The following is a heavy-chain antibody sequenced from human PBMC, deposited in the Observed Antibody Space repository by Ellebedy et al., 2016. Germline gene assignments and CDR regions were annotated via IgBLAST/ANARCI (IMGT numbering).Heavy chain of an antibody. CDR3: ANLGDRGPAVAGKSFDY. CDR1: GGSISSSSYY. CDR2: IYYSGST. J-gene: IGHJ4*02. D-gene: IGHD6-19*01. V-gene: IGHV4-39*01. Sequence: SETLSLTCTVSGGSISSSSYYWGWIRQPPGKGLEWIGSIYYSGSTYYNPSLKSRVTISVDTSKNQFSLKLSSVTAADTAVYYCANLGDRGPAVAGKSFDYWGQGTLVTVSS.